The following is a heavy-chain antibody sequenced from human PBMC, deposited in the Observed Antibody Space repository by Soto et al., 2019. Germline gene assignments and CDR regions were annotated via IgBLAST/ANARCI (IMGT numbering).Heavy chain of an antibody. CDR3: ARPPTAARRWISGY. Sequence: GGSLRLSWAASGLTFSSYGMHWVRQAPGKGLEWVAVIWYDGSNKYYADSVKGRFTISRDNSKNTLYLQMNSLRAEDKAVYYCARPPTAARRWISGYWGQVTLVTVSS. CDR2: IWYDGSNK. D-gene: IGHD6-6*01. V-gene: IGHV3-33*01. CDR1: GLTFSSYG. J-gene: IGHJ4*02.